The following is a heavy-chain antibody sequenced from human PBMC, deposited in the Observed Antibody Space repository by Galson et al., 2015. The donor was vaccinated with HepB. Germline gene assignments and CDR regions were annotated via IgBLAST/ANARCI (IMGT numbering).Heavy chain of an antibody. Sequence: SLRLSCAASGFTFSSYGMHWVRQAPGKGLEWVAFIRYDGSNKYYADSVKGRFTISRDNSKNTLYLQMNSLRAEDTAVYYCAKEGYYYDSSGLGHYFDYWGQGTLVTVSS. D-gene: IGHD3-22*01. V-gene: IGHV3-30*02. CDR1: GFTFSSYG. CDR3: AKEGYYYDSSGLGHYFDY. J-gene: IGHJ4*02. CDR2: IRYDGSNK.